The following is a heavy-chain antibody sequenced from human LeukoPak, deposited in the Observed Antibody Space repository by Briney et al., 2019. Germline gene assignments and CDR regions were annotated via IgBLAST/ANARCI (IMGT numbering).Heavy chain of an antibody. Sequence: GGSLRLSCAASAFIFSSHAMHWVRQAPGKGLEWVAVISYDGSYKKYADSVKGRFTSSRDNSKSTLYLQMNSLRAEDTAVYYCARGGLLRSSDAFDIWGQGTMVTVAS. CDR3: ARGGLLRSSDAFDI. CDR1: AFIFSSHA. V-gene: IGHV3-30*04. J-gene: IGHJ3*02. CDR2: ISYDGSYK. D-gene: IGHD3-3*01.